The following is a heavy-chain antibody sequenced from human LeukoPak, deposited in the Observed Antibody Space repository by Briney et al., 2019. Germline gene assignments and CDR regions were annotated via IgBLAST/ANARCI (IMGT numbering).Heavy chain of an antibody. CDR3: ARQRGPSQFGRY. CDR2: IYYSGST. Sequence: SETLSLTCTVSGGSISSSSYYWGWIRQPPGKGLEWIGSIYYSGSTYYNPSLKSRVTISVDTSKNQFSLKLSSVTAADTAVYYCARQRGPSQFGRYWGQGTLVTVSS. CDR1: GGSISSSSYY. J-gene: IGHJ4*02. V-gene: IGHV4-39*01. D-gene: IGHD3-10*01.